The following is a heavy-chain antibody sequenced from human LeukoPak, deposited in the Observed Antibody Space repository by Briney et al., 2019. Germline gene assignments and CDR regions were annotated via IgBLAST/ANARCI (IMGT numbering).Heavy chain of an antibody. Sequence: ASVKVSCKASGYTFTSYYMHWVRQAPGQGLEWMGIINPSGGSTSYAQKLQGRVTMTTDTSTSTAYMELRSLRSDDTAVYYCARDKTTDYGDEVGLDYWGQGTLVTVSS. J-gene: IGHJ4*02. V-gene: IGHV1-46*01. CDR2: INPSGGST. CDR1: GYTFTSYY. CDR3: ARDKTTDYGDEVGLDY. D-gene: IGHD4-17*01.